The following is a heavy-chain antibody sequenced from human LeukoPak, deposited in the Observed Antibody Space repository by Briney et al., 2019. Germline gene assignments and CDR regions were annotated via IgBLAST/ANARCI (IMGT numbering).Heavy chain of an antibody. CDR3: AKGIYSSGWSYFDY. CDR1: GFTFSNSD. J-gene: IGHJ4*01. CDR2: LSGSGITT. V-gene: IGHV3-23*01. D-gene: IGHD6-19*01. Sequence: GESLRLSCAASGFTFSNSDMSWVRQAPGQGLEWVSTLSGSGITTYYADSVTGRFTISRDNSKNTLYLQMNSLRAEDTAVYYCAKGIYSSGWSYFDYWGHGTLVTVSS.